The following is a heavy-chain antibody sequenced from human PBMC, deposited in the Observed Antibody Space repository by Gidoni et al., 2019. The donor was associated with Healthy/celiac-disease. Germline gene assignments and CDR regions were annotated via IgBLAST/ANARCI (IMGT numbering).Heavy chain of an antibody. Sequence: QVQLQESGPGLVKPSQTLSLTCTVSGGSISSGSYYWSWSRQPAGKGLEWIGRIYTSGSTNYNPSLKSRVTMSVDTSKNQFSLKLSSVTAADTAVYYCASSHVATISYYYMDVWGKGTTVTVSS. V-gene: IGHV4-61*02. CDR3: ASSHVATISYYYMDV. J-gene: IGHJ6*03. CDR1: GGSISSGSYY. CDR2: IYTSGST. D-gene: IGHD5-12*01.